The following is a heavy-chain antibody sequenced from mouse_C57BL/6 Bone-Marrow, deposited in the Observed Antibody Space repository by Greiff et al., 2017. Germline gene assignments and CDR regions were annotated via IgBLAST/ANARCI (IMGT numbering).Heavy chain of an antibody. CDR2: IYPSDSET. Sequence: QVQLQQPGAELVRPGSSVKLSCKASGYTFTSYWMHWVKQRPIQGLEWIGYIYPSDSETHYNQKFKDKATLPLDKSSSTAYMQISSLTSEDSAVYYCVTGTDAIDYWGQGTSVTVSS. CDR3: VTGTDAIDY. D-gene: IGHD4-1*01. J-gene: IGHJ4*01. V-gene: IGHV1-52*01. CDR1: GYTFTSYW.